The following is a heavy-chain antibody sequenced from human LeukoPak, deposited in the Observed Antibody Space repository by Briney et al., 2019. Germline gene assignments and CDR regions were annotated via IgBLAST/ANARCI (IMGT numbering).Heavy chain of an antibody. CDR3: AKADDPVKRIVVVIKGMDY. CDR1: GFTFSSYG. J-gene: IGHJ4*02. CDR2: LSYDGSNK. Sequence: GGSLRLSCAASGFTFSSYGMHWVRQAPGKGLEWVAVLSYDGSNKYYADSVKGRFTISRDNSTNNLYLQMNSLRAEATAVYYCAKADDPVKRIVVVIKGMDYWGQGTLVTVSS. V-gene: IGHV3-30*18. D-gene: IGHD3-22*01.